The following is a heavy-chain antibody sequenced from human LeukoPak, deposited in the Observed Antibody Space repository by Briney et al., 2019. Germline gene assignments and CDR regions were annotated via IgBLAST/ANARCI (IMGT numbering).Heavy chain of an antibody. CDR3: AKDRYSFGQYYFDY. CDR1: GLSLNSYA. V-gene: IGHV3-30*18. J-gene: IGHJ4*02. Sequence: GGSLRLSCTASGLSLNSYAMSWVRQVPGKGLEWVAVISYDGSNKYYADSVKGRFTISRDNSKNTLYLQMNSLRADDTAVYYCAKDRYSFGQYYFDYWGQGTLVTVSS. CDR2: ISYDGSNK. D-gene: IGHD5-18*01.